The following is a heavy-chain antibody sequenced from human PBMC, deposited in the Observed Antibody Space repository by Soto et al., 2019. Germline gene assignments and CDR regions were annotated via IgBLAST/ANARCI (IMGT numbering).Heavy chain of an antibody. CDR3: AAPPYYDFWSGYYLL. CDR1: GFTFTSSA. Sequence: GASVKVSCKASGFTFTSSAVQWVRQARGQRLEWIGWIVVGSGNTNYAQKFQERVTITRDMSTSTAYMELSSLRSEDTAVYYCAAPPYYDFWSGYYLLWGQGTLVTVSS. J-gene: IGHJ4*02. V-gene: IGHV1-58*01. CDR2: IVVGSGNT. D-gene: IGHD3-3*01.